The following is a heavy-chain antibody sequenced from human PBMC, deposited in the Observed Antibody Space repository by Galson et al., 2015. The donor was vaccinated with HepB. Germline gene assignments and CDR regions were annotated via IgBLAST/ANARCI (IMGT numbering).Heavy chain of an antibody. V-gene: IGHV3-49*03. CDR2: IRNRAYGGAT. D-gene: IGHD3-10*01. J-gene: IGHJ6*02. CDR3: NKGSEELYYYGMDV. Sequence: LSCAASGFTFGDCAVSWFRQAPRKGLEWVGFIRNRAYGGATEYAASVEGRFIISRDDSKSIAYLQMNSLKTEDTAVYYCNKGSEELYYYGMDVWGQGTTVTVSS. CDR1: GFTFGDCA.